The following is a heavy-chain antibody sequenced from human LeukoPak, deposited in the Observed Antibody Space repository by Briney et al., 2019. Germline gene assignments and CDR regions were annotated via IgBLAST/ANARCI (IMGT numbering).Heavy chain of an antibody. Sequence: GGPLRLSCVTSGFTFNTYAMTWVRQAPGKGLEWVSVISGSGDATNYADSVKGRFTISRDNSKNTLFLQVNRLRADDTAVYYCTRDYKADCWGQGTLVTVSS. D-gene: IGHD1-1*01. CDR3: TRDYKADC. J-gene: IGHJ4*02. V-gene: IGHV3-23*01. CDR2: ISGSGDAT. CDR1: GFTFNTYA.